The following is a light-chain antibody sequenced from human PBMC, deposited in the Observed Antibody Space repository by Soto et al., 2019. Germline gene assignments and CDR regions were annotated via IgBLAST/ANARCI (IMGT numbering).Light chain of an antibody. CDR3: QQYDDVPHT. J-gene: IGKJ5*01. V-gene: IGKV1-33*01. Sequence: DFKIPKSQSPLFPSVEARVPITCQPGQDIGNYLNWFQQKPGKPPNLLIYDASNLETGVPSRFRGSGSGTAFTFTISSLQTEDIATYYCQQYDDVPHTFGQWTRLEIK. CDR1: QDIGNY. CDR2: DAS.